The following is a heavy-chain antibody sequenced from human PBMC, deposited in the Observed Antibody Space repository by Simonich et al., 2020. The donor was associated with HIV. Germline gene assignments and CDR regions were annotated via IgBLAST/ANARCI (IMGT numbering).Heavy chain of an antibody. D-gene: IGHD1-1*01. CDR2: IYYSGTT. J-gene: IGHJ4*02. CDR3: ARTGDRVFDY. Sequence: LLQESGPGLVKPSETLSLTCSVSGGSICSSNYYWGWIRQPPGKGLGWIGSIYYSGTTYNNPALKSRVSISVDRSKNQFSLKLTSVTAADTAVYFCARTGDRVFDYWGQGILVTVSS. V-gene: IGHV4-39*01. CDR1: GGSICSSNYY.